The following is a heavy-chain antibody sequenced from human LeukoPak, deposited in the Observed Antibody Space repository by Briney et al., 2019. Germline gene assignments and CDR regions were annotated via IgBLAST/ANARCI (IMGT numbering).Heavy chain of an antibody. CDR1: GFTFDDYA. J-gene: IGHJ4*02. V-gene: IGHV3-43*02. CDR3: AKDRGDTAAVSYFDY. D-gene: IGHD5-18*01. Sequence: GGSLELSCAAYGFTFDDYAMHWVRQAPGKGLEWVSLISGDGGRTYYADSVKGRFTISRDNSKNSLFLQMNSLRTEDTALYYCAKDRGDTAAVSYFDYWGQGTLVTVSS. CDR2: ISGDGGRT.